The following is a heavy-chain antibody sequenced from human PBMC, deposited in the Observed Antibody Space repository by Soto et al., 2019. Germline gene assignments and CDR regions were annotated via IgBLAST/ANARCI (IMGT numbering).Heavy chain of an antibody. CDR2: IIPIFGTA. CDR1: GGTFSSYA. Sequence: ASVKVSCKASGGTFSSYAISWVRQAPGQGLEWMGGIIPIFGTANYAQKFQGRVTITADESTSTAYMELSSLRSEDTAVYYCASDHRSGYTTWGQGTLVTVSS. CDR3: ASDHRSGYTT. J-gene: IGHJ5*02. D-gene: IGHD3-22*01. V-gene: IGHV1-69*13.